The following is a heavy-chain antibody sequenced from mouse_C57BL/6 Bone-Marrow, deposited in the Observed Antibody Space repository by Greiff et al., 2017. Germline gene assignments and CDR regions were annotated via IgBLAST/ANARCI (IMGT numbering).Heavy chain of an antibody. CDR2: MHPNGGSP. V-gene: IGHV1-64*01. CDR3: ARSYDYDDYTMDY. D-gene: IGHD2-4*01. Sequence: QVQLQQSGAELVKPRASVKLSCKASGYTFTNYWMHWVKQRPGQGLEWIGMMHPNGGSPDYNEKFKSEATLSVDKSSRTAYMELSSLTSEDSAVYYCARSYDYDDYTMDYWGQGTSVTVSS. J-gene: IGHJ4*01. CDR1: GYTFTNYW.